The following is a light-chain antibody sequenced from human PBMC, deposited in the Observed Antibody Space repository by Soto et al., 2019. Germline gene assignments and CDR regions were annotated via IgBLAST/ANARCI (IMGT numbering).Light chain of an antibody. J-gene: IGKJ2*01. CDR1: QSLNSGY. Sequence: EIVLTQSPGTLSLSPGERATLSCRASQSLNSGYLAWYQQKAGQTPRLLIYGASSRATDIPDRFGGSGSGTDFTLTINRLESEDFAVYYCHQYDTLPRTFGQGTKVEIK. CDR2: GAS. V-gene: IGKV3-20*01. CDR3: HQYDTLPRT.